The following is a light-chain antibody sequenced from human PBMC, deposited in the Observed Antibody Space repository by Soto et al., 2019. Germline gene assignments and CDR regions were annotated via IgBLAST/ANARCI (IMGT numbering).Light chain of an antibody. CDR1: QSISSY. V-gene: IGKV3-11*01. J-gene: IGKJ4*01. CDR3: QQRSDWPLT. CDR2: DAS. Sequence: VRTQAPGTVSLSIGERATLSFTTSQSISSYLAWYQQKPGQAPRLLIYDASNRATGIPARFRGSGSGTDFTLTISSLEPGDLAVYYCQQRSDWPLTFGGGTKVDIK.